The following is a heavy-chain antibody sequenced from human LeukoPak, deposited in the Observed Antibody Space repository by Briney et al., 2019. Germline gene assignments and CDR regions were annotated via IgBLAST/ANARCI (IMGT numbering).Heavy chain of an antibody. CDR3: ARGEPTPDRAYFDY. J-gene: IGHJ4*02. V-gene: IGHV4-31*03. CDR2: INYSGNI. CDR1: GGSISSGGYY. Sequence: SETLSLTCTVSGGSISSGGYYWSWIRQHPGKGLEWIGYINYSGNIYYNPSLKSRVTISVDTSKNQFSLKLSSVTAADTAVYYCARGEPTPDRAYFDYWGQGTLVTVSS. D-gene: IGHD1-14*01.